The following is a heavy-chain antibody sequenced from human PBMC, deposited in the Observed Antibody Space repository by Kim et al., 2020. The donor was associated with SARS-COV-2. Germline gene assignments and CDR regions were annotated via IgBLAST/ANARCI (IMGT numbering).Heavy chain of an antibody. D-gene: IGHD3-22*01. CDR1: GYTFTSYD. CDR3: ARFDDSSGYLNFDY. V-gene: IGHV1-8*01. J-gene: IGHJ4*02. Sequence: ASVKVSCKASGYTFTSYDINWVRQATGQGLEWMGWMNPNSGNTGYAQKFQGRVTMTRNTSISTAYMELSSLRSEDTAVYYCARFDDSSGYLNFDYWGQGTLVTVSS. CDR2: MNPNSGNT.